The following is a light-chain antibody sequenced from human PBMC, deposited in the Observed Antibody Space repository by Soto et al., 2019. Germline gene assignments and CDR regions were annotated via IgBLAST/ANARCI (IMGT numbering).Light chain of an antibody. CDR3: SSYASIATRWV. CDR2: DVT. CDR1: SSDVGGYDY. J-gene: IGLJ1*01. Sequence: QSVLTQPASVSGSPGQSITISCTGTSSDVGGYDYVSWYQQHPGKAPKLIIYDVTTRPSGVSDRFSGSKSGNTASLTISGLQAEDEADYYCSSYASIATRWVFGTGTKVTVL. V-gene: IGLV2-14*03.